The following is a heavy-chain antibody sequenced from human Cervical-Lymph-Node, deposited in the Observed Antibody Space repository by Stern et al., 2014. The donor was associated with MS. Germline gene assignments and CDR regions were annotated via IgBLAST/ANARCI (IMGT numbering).Heavy chain of an antibody. D-gene: IGHD3-10*01. CDR1: GFTFNSYS. CDR2: ITSGSSTT. Sequence: EVQLVESGGGLIQPGGSLRLSCAATGFTFNSYSMIWVRQAPGKGLEWCSYITSGSSTTDYADSVRGRFTISRDNAKNSLYLQMNSLRVDDTAVYYCARDSGARGSGSCDFWGQGTLVTVSS. V-gene: IGHV3-48*01. CDR3: ARDSGARGSGSCDF. J-gene: IGHJ4*02.